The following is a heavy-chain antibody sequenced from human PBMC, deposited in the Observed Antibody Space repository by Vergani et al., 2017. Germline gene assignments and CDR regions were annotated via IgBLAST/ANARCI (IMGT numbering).Heavy chain of an antibody. CDR1: GASISSGDYY. CDR3: ARGTFLHAFDN. Sequence: QVQLQESGPGLVRPSQTLSLTCTVSGASISSGDYYWNWIRQPAGKGLEWMGRIYSSGSTSYNPSIKSRITMSLDTSKNQFSLSLSSVTAADTAVYYCARGTFLHAFDNWGQGTVVTVSS. J-gene: IGHJ3*02. CDR2: IYSSGST. V-gene: IGHV4-61*02. D-gene: IGHD1-26*01.